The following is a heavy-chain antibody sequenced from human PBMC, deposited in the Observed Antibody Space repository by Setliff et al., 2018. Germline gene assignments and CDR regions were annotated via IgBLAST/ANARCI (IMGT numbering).Heavy chain of an antibody. CDR2: IYYSGST. V-gene: IGHV4-31*03. CDR1: GGSISSGGYY. Sequence: SETLSLTCTVSGGSISSGGYYWSWIRQHPGKGLEWIGYIYYSGSTYYNPSLRSRVTISVDTSKNQFSLKLSSVTAADTAVYYCARDRRIVGARHAFDIWGQGTMVTVSS. D-gene: IGHD1-26*01. J-gene: IGHJ3*02. CDR3: ARDRRIVGARHAFDI.